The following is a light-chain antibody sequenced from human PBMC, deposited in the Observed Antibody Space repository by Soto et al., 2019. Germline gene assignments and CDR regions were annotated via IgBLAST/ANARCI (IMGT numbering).Light chain of an antibody. CDR3: QQTYSTPWT. V-gene: IGKV1-39*01. Sequence: DIKMTQSPSSLSASVGDRVTITCRSSQSISNYLNWYQQKPGKAPKLLIYAASGLQGGVPSRFSGRGSGTDFTLTISNLKPEDFATYCCQQTYSTPWTFGQGTKVEIK. CDR2: AAS. CDR1: QSISNY. J-gene: IGKJ1*01.